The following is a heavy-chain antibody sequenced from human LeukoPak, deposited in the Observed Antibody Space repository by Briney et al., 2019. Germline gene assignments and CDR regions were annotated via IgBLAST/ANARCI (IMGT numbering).Heavy chain of an antibody. D-gene: IGHD3-10*01. CDR2: IYYSGST. J-gene: IGHJ4*02. CDR3: ARGLSYYYGSGSYPQIDY. Sequence: ASETLSLTCTVSGGSISRGDYYWSWIRQPPGKGLEWIGYIYYSGSTYYNPSLKSRVTISVDTSKNQFSLKLSSVTAADTAVYYCARGLSYYYGSGSYPQIDYWGQGTLVTVSS. V-gene: IGHV4-30-4*01. CDR1: GGSISRGDYY.